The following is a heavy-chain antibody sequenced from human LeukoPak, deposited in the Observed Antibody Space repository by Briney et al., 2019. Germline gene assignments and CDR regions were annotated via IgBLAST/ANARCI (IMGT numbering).Heavy chain of an antibody. CDR3: ARGIAVAGTETYYYGMDV. J-gene: IGHJ6*02. D-gene: IGHD6-19*01. Sequence: GGSLRLSCAASGFTFSSYSMNWVRQAPGKGLEWVSSISSSSSYIYYADSVKGRFTISRDNAKNSLYLQMNSLRAEDTSVYYCARGIAVAGTETYYYGMDVWGQGTTVTVSS. CDR2: ISSSSSYI. V-gene: IGHV3-21*01. CDR1: GFTFSSYS.